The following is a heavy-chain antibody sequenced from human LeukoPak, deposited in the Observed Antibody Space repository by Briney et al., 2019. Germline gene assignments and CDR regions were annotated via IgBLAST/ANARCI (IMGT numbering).Heavy chain of an antibody. CDR1: GFTFSSYG. CDR2: ISSSGGST. J-gene: IGHJ4*02. V-gene: IGHV3-23*01. CDR3: ASRGTNDFDC. D-gene: IGHD3-16*01. Sequence: GGSLRLSCAASGFTFSSYGMSWVRQAPGKGLEWVSVISSSGGSTSYADAVKGRFTISRDNSKNTLYLQMNSLRAEDTALYYCASRGTNDFDCWGQGTLVTVSS.